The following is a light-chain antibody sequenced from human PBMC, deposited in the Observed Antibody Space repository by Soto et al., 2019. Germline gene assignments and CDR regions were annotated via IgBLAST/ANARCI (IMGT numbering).Light chain of an antibody. V-gene: IGLV2-14*01. Sequence: QSALTQPASVSGSPGQSITISCTGTSSDVGDYNYVSWYQQHPGKAPKLMIYDVSNRPSGVSNRFSGSKSGNTASLTISGLQAEDEADYYCSSYTGSRYVFGTGTKLTVL. CDR1: SSDVGDYNY. CDR3: SSYTGSRYV. J-gene: IGLJ1*01. CDR2: DVS.